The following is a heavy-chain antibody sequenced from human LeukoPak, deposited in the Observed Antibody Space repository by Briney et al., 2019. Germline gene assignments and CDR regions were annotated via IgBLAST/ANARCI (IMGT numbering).Heavy chain of an antibody. CDR2: FDPEDGET. CDR1: GYTLTELS. D-gene: IGHD6-19*01. J-gene: IGHJ4*02. CDR3: ATALSISSGWPRLDY. V-gene: IGHV1-24*01. Sequence: ASVKVSCKVSGYTLTELSMHWVRQAPGKGLEWMGGFDPEDGETIYAQKFQGRVTMTEDTSTDTAYMELSSLRSEDTAVYYCATALSISSGWPRLDYRGQGTLVTVSS.